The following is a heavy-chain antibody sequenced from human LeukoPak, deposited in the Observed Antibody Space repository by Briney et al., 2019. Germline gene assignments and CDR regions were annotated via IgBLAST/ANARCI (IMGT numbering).Heavy chain of an antibody. V-gene: IGHV1-46*01. D-gene: IGHD3-22*01. CDR3: ARATDYYDSSGPRGAFDI. Sequence: ASVKVSCKASGYTFTSYYMHWVRQAPGQGLEWMGIINPSGGSTIYAQKFQGRVTMTRDTSTSTVYMELSSLRSEDTAVYYCARATDYYDSSGPRGAFDIWGQGTMVTVSS. CDR2: INPSGGST. CDR1: GYTFTSYY. J-gene: IGHJ3*02.